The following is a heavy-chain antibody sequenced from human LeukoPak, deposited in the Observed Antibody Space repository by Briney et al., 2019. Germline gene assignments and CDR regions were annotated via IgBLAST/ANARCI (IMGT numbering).Heavy chain of an antibody. Sequence: ASVKVSCKASGGTFSSYAISWVRQAPGQGLEWMGGIIPIFGTANYAQKFQGRVTITADESTSTAYMELSSLRSEDTAVYYCASEGTKSSSSWSHLYYYMDVWGKGTTVTVSS. V-gene: IGHV1-69*13. CDR1: GGTFSSYA. CDR3: ASEGTKSSSSWSHLYYYMDV. CDR2: IIPIFGTA. J-gene: IGHJ6*03. D-gene: IGHD6-13*01.